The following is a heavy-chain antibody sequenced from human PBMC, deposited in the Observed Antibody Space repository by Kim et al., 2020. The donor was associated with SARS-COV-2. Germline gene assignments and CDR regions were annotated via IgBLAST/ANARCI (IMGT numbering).Heavy chain of an antibody. D-gene: IGHD3-9*01. CDR3: ARTYYDILTGYYHPYYFD. V-gene: IGHV4-59*08. CDR1: GGSISSYY. CDR2: IYYSGST. J-gene: IGHJ4*01. Sequence: SETLSRTCTVSGGSISSYYWSWIRQPPGTGLEWIGYIYYSGSTNYNHTLKSRVTISVDTSKNQFSLKLSSVTAADTAAAYCARTYYDILTGYYHPYYFD.